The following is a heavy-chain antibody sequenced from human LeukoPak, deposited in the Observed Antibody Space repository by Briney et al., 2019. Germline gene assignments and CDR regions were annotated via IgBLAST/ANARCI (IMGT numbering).Heavy chain of an antibody. J-gene: IGHJ5*02. CDR3: ARDHVIAAAGTLGFDP. V-gene: IGHV1-46*01. CDR1: GYTFTSYY. CDR2: INPSGCST. Sequence: GASVKVSCKASGYTFTSYYMHWVRQAPGQGLEWMGIINPSGCSTSYAQKFQGRVTMTSDTSTSTVYMELSSLRSEDTAVYYCARDHVIAAAGTLGFDPWGQGTLVTVSS. D-gene: IGHD6-13*01.